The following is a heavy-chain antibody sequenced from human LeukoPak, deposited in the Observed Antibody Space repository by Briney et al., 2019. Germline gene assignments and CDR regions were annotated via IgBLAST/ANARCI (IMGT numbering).Heavy chain of an antibody. J-gene: IGHJ5*02. CDR2: IVADGAAP. D-gene: IGHD3-10*01. CDR3: AKDQSYYNWFDP. Sequence: GGSLRLSCAASGFTFTSYAMTWVRNSPGKGLEWASSIVADGAAPFYADSVKGRFSISRDNAKNTVGLQMHSLTAEDSAAYYCAKDQSYYNWFDPRGQGTLVTVSS. V-gene: IGHV3-23*01. CDR1: GFTFTSYA.